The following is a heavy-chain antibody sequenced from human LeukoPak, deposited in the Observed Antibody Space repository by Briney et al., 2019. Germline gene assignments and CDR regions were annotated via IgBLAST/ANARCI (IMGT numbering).Heavy chain of an antibody. CDR1: GFTFSSYA. CDR2: ISGSGDSA. D-gene: IGHD6-13*01. V-gene: IGHV3-23*01. Sequence: GGSLRLSCAASGFTFSSYAMSWVRQAPGKGLEWVSAISGSGDSAYYADSVKGRFTISRDNSKNTLFLQMNSLRAEDTAVYNCAKENAVAGAFDYWGQGTLVTVSS. J-gene: IGHJ4*02. CDR3: AKENAVAGAFDY.